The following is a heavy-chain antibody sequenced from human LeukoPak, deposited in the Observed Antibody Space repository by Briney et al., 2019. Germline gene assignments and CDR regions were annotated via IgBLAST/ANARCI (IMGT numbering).Heavy chain of an antibody. CDR3: ARGPPGTPDY. CDR2: IYYSGST. V-gene: IGHV4-39*07. D-gene: IGHD1/OR15-1a*01. CDR1: GGSISSSSYY. J-gene: IGHJ4*02. Sequence: SETLSLTCTVSGGSISSSSYYWGWIRQPPGKGLEWIGSIYYSGSTYYNPSLKSRVTISVDTSKNQFSLKLSSVTAADTAVYYCARGPPGTPDYWGQGTLVTVSS.